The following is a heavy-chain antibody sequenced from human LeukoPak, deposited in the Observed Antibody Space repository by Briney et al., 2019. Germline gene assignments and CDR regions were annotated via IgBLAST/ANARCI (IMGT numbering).Heavy chain of an antibody. D-gene: IGHD3-10*01. Sequence: PSETLSLTCTVSGGSISSYYWSWIRQPAGKGLEWIGRIYTSGSTNYSPSLKSRVTMSVDTSKNQFSLKLSSVTAADTAVYYCARAYYGSGSLVRFDPWGQGTLVTVSS. CDR1: GGSISSYY. V-gene: IGHV4-4*07. CDR3: ARAYYGSGSLVRFDP. CDR2: IYTSGST. J-gene: IGHJ5*02.